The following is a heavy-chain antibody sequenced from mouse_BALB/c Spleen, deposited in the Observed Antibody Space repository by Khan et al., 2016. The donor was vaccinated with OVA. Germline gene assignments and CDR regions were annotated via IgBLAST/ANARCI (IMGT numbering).Heavy chain of an antibody. J-gene: IGHJ3*01. V-gene: IGHV1-4*01. D-gene: IGHD2-14*01. CDR1: GYTFTSYT. CDR3: ESEGSYYTNDGSVAY. CDR2: INPSSGYT. Sequence: QVQLKQSGAELAKPGASVKMSCKASGYTFTSYTMHWVKQRPGQGLEWIGYINPSSGYTNYNQKFKDKATLTADKSSSTAYMQLNSLTTEASAVYDCESEGSYYTNDGSVAYWGQGTQVTVSA.